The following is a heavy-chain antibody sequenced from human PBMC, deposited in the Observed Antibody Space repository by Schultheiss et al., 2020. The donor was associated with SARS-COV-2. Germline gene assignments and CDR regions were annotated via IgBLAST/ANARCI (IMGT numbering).Heavy chain of an antibody. J-gene: IGHJ4*02. CDR3: VSTYQLLRRPYYFDY. D-gene: IGHD2-2*01. V-gene: IGHV3-33*01. CDR1: GFTFSSCG. Sequence: GGSLRLSCAASGFTFSSCGMHWVRQAPGKGLEWVAVIWYDGSSKYYADSVKGRFTISRDNAKNSLYLQMNSLRAEDTAVYYCVSTYQLLRRPYYFDYWGQGTLVTV. CDR2: IWYDGSSK.